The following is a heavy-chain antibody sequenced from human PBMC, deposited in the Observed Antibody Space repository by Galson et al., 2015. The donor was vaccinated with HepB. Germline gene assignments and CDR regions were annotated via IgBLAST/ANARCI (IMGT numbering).Heavy chain of an antibody. V-gene: IGHV1-69*13. D-gene: IGHD2-21*02. Sequence: SVKVSCKASGGAFSSYAISWVRQAPGQGLEWMGGIIPIFGIANCAQKFQGRVTITADESTSTAYMELSSLRSEDTAVYYCAIQSQGGTVVVTATPFIYYYYGMDVWGQGTTVTVSS. CDR1: GGAFSSYA. CDR2: IIPIFGIA. J-gene: IGHJ6*02. CDR3: AIQSQGGTVVVTATPFIYYYYGMDV.